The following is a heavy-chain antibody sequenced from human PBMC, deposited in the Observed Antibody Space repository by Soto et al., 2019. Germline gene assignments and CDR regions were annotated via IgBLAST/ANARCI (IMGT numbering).Heavy chain of an antibody. J-gene: IGHJ4*02. CDR2: ITSSDVTM. V-gene: IGHV3-48*01. Sequence: EVQLVESGGGLVQPGGSLRLSCAASGFTFSTHSMNWVRQAPGKGLEWMSYITSSDVTMYADSVKGRFTISRDNAKNSLYLQMNSLRGEDTAVYFCVGEVGFQLIYWGQGTLVTVSS. CDR1: GFTFSTHS. D-gene: IGHD2-2*01. CDR3: VGEVGFQLIY.